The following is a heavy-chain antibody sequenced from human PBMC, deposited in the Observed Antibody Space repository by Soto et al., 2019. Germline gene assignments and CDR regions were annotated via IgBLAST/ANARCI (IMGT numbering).Heavy chain of an antibody. CDR1: GFAFALFS. CDR2: LKRDGSEK. J-gene: IGHJ6*02. Sequence: GGSLRLSGAPSGFAFALFSMGWVRQGPGKGLEWVANLKRDGSEKSFLESVKGRFTMSRDNAKNSFYLHMNNLRAEETAVYFCARTGLWGKWTDLWGQGTSVTVSS. CDR3: ARTGLWGKWTDL. D-gene: IGHD7-27*01. V-gene: IGHV3-7*01.